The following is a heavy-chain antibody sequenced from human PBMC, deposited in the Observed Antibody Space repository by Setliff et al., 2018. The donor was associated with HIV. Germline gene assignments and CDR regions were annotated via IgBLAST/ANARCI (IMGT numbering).Heavy chain of an antibody. CDR1: GYTFTSYG. V-gene: IGHV1-18*01. D-gene: IGHD6-19*01. CDR2: IIAYNGNT. CDR3: AKDGDTTGWYVVSSLDY. J-gene: IGHJ4*02. Sequence: ASVKVSCKASGYTFTSYGISWVRQAPGQGLEWMGWIIAYNGNTNYAQKLQGRVTMTTDTSTNTLYMELSSLRSEDTAVYYCAKDGDTTGWYVVSSLDYWGQGTLVTVSS.